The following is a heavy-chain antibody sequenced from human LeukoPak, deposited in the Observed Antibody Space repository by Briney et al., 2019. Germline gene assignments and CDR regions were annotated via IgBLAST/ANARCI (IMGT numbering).Heavy chain of an antibody. CDR3: ARADSLDSSSCLDY. CDR2: LGVAGDR. V-gene: IGHV3-13*01. D-gene: IGHD6-13*01. CDR1: GFSFSNND. Sequence: GGSLRLSCAASGFSFSNNDMHWVRQFSGKGLEWVSGLGVAGDRYYPVSVRGRFTISRDDSKNTLYVQMNSLRAEDTAVYYCARADSLDSSSCLDYWGQGTLVTVSS. J-gene: IGHJ4*02.